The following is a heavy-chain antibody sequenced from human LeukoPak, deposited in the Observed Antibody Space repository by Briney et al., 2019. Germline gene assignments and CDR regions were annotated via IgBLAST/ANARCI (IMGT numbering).Heavy chain of an antibody. CDR1: GGSVSSGSYY. CDR3: ARATLGYCSGGSCYSFDP. D-gene: IGHD2-15*01. J-gene: IGHJ5*02. CDR2: IYYTGST. Sequence: SETLSLTCTVSGGSVSSGSYYWSWIRQPPGKGLEWIGYIYYTGSTNCSPSLQSRVTISADTSKNQFSLNLSSVTAADTAVYYCARATLGYCSGGSCYSFDPWGQGTLVTVSS. V-gene: IGHV4-61*01.